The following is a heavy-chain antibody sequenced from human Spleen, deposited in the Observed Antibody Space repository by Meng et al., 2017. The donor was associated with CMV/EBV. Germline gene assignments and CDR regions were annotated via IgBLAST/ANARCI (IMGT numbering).Heavy chain of an antibody. CDR3: ARMEVAGTLPNSPGYYYYYGMDV. CDR2: INSDGSST. CDR1: GFTFSSYW. D-gene: IGHD6-19*01. V-gene: IGHV3-74*01. Sequence: GESLKISCAASGFTFSSYWMHWVRQAPGEGLVWVSRINSDGSSTYYADSVKGRFTISRDNAKNTLYLQMNSLRAEDTAVYYCARMEVAGTLPNSPGYYYYYGMDVWGQGTTVTVSS. J-gene: IGHJ6*02.